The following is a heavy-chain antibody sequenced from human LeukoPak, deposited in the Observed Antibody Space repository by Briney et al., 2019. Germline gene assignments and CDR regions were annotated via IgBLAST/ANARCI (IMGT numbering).Heavy chain of an antibody. CDR1: GGALSSYY. Sequence: SETLSLTCTVSGGALSSYYWSWIRQSPGKGLEGIGYIHYTGSTKYNPSLRSRVTISVETSKNQFSLKLSSVTAADTAVYYFARDTYYYDSSGYQNFDYWGQGTLATVSS. D-gene: IGHD3-22*01. CDR3: ARDTYYYDSSGYQNFDY. J-gene: IGHJ4*02. V-gene: IGHV4-59*12. CDR2: IHYTGST.